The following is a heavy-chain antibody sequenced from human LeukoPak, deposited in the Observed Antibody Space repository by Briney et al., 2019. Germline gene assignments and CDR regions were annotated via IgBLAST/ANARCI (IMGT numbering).Heavy chain of an antibody. V-gene: IGHV3-21*01. J-gene: IGHJ3*02. CDR1: GFTFSSYS. Sequence: GGSLRLSCAASGFTFSSYSMNWVRQAPGKGLEWVSCISSSSSYIYYADSVKGRFTISRDNAKNSLYLQMNSLRAEDTAVYYCARDGYSSGWVEGGAFDIWGQGTMVTVSS. CDR3: ARDGYSSGWVEGGAFDI. CDR2: ISSSSSYI. D-gene: IGHD6-19*01.